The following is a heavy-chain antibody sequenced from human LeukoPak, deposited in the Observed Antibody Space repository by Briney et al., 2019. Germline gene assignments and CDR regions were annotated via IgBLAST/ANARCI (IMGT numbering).Heavy chain of an antibody. Sequence: GGSLRLSCAASGFTFSSYGMHWVRQAPGKGLEWVAVTWYDGSNKYYADSVKGRFTISRDNSKNTLYLQMNSLRAEDTAVYYCARERNLEIAVAGTIFNYWGQGTLVTVSS. CDR1: GFTFSSYG. V-gene: IGHV3-33*01. CDR3: ARERNLEIAVAGTIFNY. D-gene: IGHD6-19*01. CDR2: TWYDGSNK. J-gene: IGHJ4*02.